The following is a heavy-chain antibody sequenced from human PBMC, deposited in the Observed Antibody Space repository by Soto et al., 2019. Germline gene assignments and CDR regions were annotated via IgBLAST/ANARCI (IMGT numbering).Heavy chain of an antibody. Sequence: QVQLQESGPGLVKPSETLSLTCTVSGGSISSYYWSWIRQPPGKGLEYIGYIYDSGSTNYNPSLKSRVTISVDTSKNQFSLKLSSVTAADTALYYCARLGRYQMGIFDYWGQGTLVTASS. J-gene: IGHJ4*02. D-gene: IGHD2-2*01. CDR3: ARLGRYQMGIFDY. CDR1: GGSISSYY. CDR2: IYDSGST. V-gene: IGHV4-59*08.